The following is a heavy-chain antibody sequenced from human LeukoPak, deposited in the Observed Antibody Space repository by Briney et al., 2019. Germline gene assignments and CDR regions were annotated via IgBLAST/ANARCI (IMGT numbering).Heavy chain of an antibody. V-gene: IGHV3-21*01. CDR2: ISSSSSYI. D-gene: IGHD6-19*01. J-gene: IGHJ4*02. CDR1: GFTFSSYS. Sequence: GGSLRLSCAASGFTFSSYSMNWVRQAPGKGLEWVSSISSSSSYIYYADSVKGRFTISRDNAKNSLYLQMNSLRAEDTAVYYCARDRAVAGTISPDYWGQGTLVTVSS. CDR3: ARDRAVAGTISPDY.